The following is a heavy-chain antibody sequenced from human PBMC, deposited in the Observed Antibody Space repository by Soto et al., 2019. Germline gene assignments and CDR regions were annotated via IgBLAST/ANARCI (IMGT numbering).Heavy chain of an antibody. CDR2: ISWNSGSI. Sequence: EVQLVESGGGLVQPGRSLRLSCAASGFTFDDYAMHWVRQAPGKGLEWVSGISWNSGSIGFADSVKGRFTISRDNAKNSLYLQMNSLRPEDTALYYCAKDKGAAAATGLDYWGQGTLVTVSS. CDR1: GFTFDDYA. V-gene: IGHV3-9*01. D-gene: IGHD6-13*01. CDR3: AKDKGAAAATGLDY. J-gene: IGHJ4*02.